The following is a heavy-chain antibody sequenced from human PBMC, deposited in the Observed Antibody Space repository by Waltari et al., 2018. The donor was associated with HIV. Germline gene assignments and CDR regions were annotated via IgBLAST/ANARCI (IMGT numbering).Heavy chain of an antibody. CDR1: GFTFSNAW. V-gene: IGHV3-15*01. Sequence: EVQLVESGGGLVKPGGSLRLSCAASGFTFSNAWMSWVRQAPGKGLEWVGRIKSKTDGGTTDDAAPVKGRFTISRDDSKNTLYLQMNSLKTEDTAVYYCTTDEVAGTVGCDYWGQGTLVTVSS. CDR3: TTDEVAGTVGCDY. CDR2: IKSKTDGGTT. J-gene: IGHJ4*02. D-gene: IGHD6-19*01.